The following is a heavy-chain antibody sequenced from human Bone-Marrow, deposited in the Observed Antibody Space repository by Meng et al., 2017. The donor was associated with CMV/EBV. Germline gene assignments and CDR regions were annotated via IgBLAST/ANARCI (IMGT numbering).Heavy chain of an antibody. J-gene: IGHJ4*02. Sequence: GESLKISCAASGFTSNNYGMHWVRQAPGKGLEWVAFIRTGGSHKFHAESVKGRFTISRDNAKNSLSLQMNSLRAEDTAVYYCARVNNDFYDFWNGYLDIWGQGTLVTVSS. CDR2: IRTGGSHK. CDR3: ARVNNDFYDFWNGYLDI. D-gene: IGHD3-3*01. CDR1: GFTSNNYG. V-gene: IGHV3-30*02.